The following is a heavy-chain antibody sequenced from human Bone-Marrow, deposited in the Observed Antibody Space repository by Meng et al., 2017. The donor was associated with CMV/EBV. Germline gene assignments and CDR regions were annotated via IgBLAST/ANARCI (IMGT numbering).Heavy chain of an antibody. V-gene: IGHV4-61*01. CDR1: GGSVSSGSYY. J-gene: IGHJ6*02. Sequence: SETLSLTCTVSGGSVSSGSYYWSWIRQPPGKGLEWIGYIYYSGSTNYNPSLKSRVTISVDTSKNQFSLKLSSVTAADTAVYYCASTPYYYDSSGYNIYYYYYGMDVWGQGTTVTFSS. CDR2: IYYSGST. D-gene: IGHD3-22*01. CDR3: ASTPYYYDSSGYNIYYYYYGMDV.